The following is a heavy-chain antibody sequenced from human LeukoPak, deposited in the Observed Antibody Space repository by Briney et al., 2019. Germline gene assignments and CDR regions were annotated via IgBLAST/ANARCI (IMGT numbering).Heavy chain of an antibody. V-gene: IGHV4-4*02. D-gene: IGHD4-17*01. Sequence: SETLSLTCTVSGDSINSLDLWSWVRPPPGKGLEWIGEMYLSGTTHSNPSVKSRVTISIDKSKNQFFLNLSSVTAADTAVYYCARLDYGDYVESFDYWGQGTLVTVSS. J-gene: IGHJ4*02. CDR1: GDSINSLDL. CDR2: MYLSGTT. CDR3: ARLDYGDYVESFDY.